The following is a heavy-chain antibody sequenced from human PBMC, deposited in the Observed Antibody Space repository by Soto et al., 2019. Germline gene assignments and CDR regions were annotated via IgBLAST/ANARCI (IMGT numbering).Heavy chain of an antibody. Sequence: QVQLVQSAAEVKKPGASVKVLCKASGYTFTNYYIHCVRQGPGQGLECMGMINPSGGSTSYTRRFQGKVTLTSDTSTSTVYMELSNLRSEDTAVYYCARESQSSGWSWFDYWGQGTLVTVSS. D-gene: IGHD6-19*01. V-gene: IGHV1-46*01. J-gene: IGHJ4*02. CDR1: GYTFTNYY. CDR2: INPSGGST. CDR3: ARESQSSGWSWFDY.